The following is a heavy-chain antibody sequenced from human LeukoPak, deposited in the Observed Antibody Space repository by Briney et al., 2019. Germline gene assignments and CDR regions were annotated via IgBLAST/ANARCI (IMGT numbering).Heavy chain of an antibody. V-gene: IGHV1-69*05. CDR3: VGSGYYNWFDP. J-gene: IGHJ5*02. CDR1: GGTFSSYA. Sequence: ASVTVSCKASGGTFSSYAISWVRQAPGQGLEWMGGIIPIFGTANYAQKFQGRVTITTDESTSTAYMELSSLRSEDTAVYYCVGSGYYNWFDPWGQGTLVTVSS. CDR2: IIPIFGTA. D-gene: IGHD3-3*01.